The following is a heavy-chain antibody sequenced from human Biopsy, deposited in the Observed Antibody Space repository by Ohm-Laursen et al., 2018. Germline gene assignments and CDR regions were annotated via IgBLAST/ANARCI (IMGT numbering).Heavy chain of an antibody. Sequence: SLRLSCTASGFTFSRYWMTWVRQPPGKGLEWVANINHDGGEKYFVDSVKGRFTISRDNAQNSLYLQMNSLRVEDTALYYCVRDRGHYYDKSDYKIGDWVWGHGTLVTVSS. V-gene: IGHV3-7*03. CDR1: GFTFSRYW. D-gene: IGHD3-22*01. J-gene: IGHJ4*01. CDR2: INHDGGEK. CDR3: VRDRGHYYDKSDYKIGDWV.